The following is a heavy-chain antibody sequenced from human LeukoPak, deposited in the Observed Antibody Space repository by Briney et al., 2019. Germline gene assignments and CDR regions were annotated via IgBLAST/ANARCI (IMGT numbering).Heavy chain of an antibody. CDR1: TDSFSREY. Sequence: PSETLSLTCTVSTDSFSREYWSWIRQPAGKGLEWIGRIFTKGNTDYNPSLKSRVTMSVDTSKNQFSLELNSVTAADTAIYYCARGREYGDYFDYWGQGTLVTVSS. CDR3: ARGREYGDYFDY. CDR2: IFTKGNT. D-gene: IGHD4-17*01. V-gene: IGHV4-4*07. J-gene: IGHJ4*02.